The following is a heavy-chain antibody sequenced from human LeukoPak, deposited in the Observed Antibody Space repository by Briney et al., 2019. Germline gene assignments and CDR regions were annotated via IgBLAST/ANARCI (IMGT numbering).Heavy chain of an antibody. D-gene: IGHD1-26*01. CDR3: ARVSGSGSYSFDY. CDR2: ISYDGSNK. Sequence: PGGSLRLSCAASGFTFSSYGMHWVRQAPGKGLEWVAVISYDGSNKYYADSVKGRFTISRDNSKNTLYLQMNSLRAEDTAVYYCARVSGSGSYSFDYWGQGTLVTVSS. J-gene: IGHJ4*02. CDR1: GFTFSSYG. V-gene: IGHV3-30*03.